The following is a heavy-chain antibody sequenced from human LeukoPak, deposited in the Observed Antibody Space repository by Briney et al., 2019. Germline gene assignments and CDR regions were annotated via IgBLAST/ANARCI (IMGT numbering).Heavy chain of an antibody. CDR3: AREGMIARIPLFDY. V-gene: IGHV1-18*01. CDR1: GYSFTTYG. D-gene: IGHD2-21*01. CDR2: ISADSGNA. J-gene: IGHJ4*02. Sequence: GASVKVSCKASGYSFTTYGINWVRQAPGQGLEWMGWISADSGNANYAQKFQGRVTMTTDTSTSTAYMELRSLRSDDTAVYYCAREGMIARIPLFDYWGQGTLVTVSS.